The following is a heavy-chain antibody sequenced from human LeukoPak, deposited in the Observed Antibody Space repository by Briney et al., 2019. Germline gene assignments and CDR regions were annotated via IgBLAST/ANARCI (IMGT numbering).Heavy chain of an antibody. V-gene: IGHV3-23*01. D-gene: IGHD3-16*01. J-gene: IGHJ4*02. CDR2: ISGSGGST. CDR1: GFTFSSYA. CDR3: AKDSGPWGERASSDY. Sequence: GGFLRLSCAASGFTFSSYAMSWVRQAPGKGLEWVSAISGSGGSTYYADSVKGRFTISRDNSKNTLYLQMNSLRAEDTAVYYCAKDSGPWGERASSDYWGQGTLVTVSS.